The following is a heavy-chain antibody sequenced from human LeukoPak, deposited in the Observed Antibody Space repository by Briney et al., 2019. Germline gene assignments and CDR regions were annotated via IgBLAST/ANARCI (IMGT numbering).Heavy chain of an antibody. CDR1: GFTVSSNY. CDR2: IYSGGST. J-gene: IGHJ3*02. V-gene: IGHV3-53*01. D-gene: IGHD3-16*01. CDR3: ARVMTAAFDI. Sequence: PGGSLRLSCAASGFTVSSNYMSWVRQVPGKGLEWVSVIYSGGSTYYADSVKGRFTISRDNSKNTLYLQMNSLRAEDTAVYYCARVMTAAFDIWGQGTMVTVSS.